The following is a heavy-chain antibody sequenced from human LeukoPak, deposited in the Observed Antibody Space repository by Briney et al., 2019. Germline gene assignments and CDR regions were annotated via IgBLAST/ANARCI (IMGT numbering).Heavy chain of an antibody. V-gene: IGHV3-23*01. J-gene: IGHJ3*02. CDR2: IDGDGANT. D-gene: IGHD3-9*01. CDR1: GFTFSLYA. Sequence: GGSLRLSCAASGFTFSLYAMTWVRQTPEKGLEWVSTIDGDGANTYYADSVKGRFTISRDNSKNTLYLQMNSLRAEDTAVYYCAKAIGAWYYDILTGLRPESAFDIWGQGTMVTVSS. CDR3: AKAIGAWYYDILTGLRPESAFDI.